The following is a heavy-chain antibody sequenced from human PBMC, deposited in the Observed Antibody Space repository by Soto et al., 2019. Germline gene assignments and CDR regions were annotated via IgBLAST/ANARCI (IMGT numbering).Heavy chain of an antibody. D-gene: IGHD1-26*01. CDR3: ARAGAVGAMDY. V-gene: IGHV1-46*01. CDR1: GSTFTSYY. CDR2: INPRGGST. J-gene: IGHJ4*02. Sequence: QVQLVQSGAEVKKPGASVKVSCKASGSTFTSYYMHWVRQAPGQGLEWMGIINPRGGSTSYAQKVQGRVTMTRDTSTSTVYMELSSLRSEDTAVYYCARAGAVGAMDYWGQGTLVTVSS.